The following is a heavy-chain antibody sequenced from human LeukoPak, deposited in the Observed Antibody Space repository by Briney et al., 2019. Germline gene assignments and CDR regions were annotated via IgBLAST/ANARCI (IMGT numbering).Heavy chain of an antibody. CDR1: GASFSCRNYY. Sequence: SETLSLTCTVSGASFSCRNYYWAWIRQPPGKGLESIGTISQSGTTYYNPSLKSRVAISADTSKSQFSLKLSSVTAADTAVYFCANHGVSVYGHLDFWGQGTLVTVSS. D-gene: IGHD3-10*01. CDR3: ANHGVSVYGHLDF. CDR2: ISQSGTT. J-gene: IGHJ4*02. V-gene: IGHV4-39*01.